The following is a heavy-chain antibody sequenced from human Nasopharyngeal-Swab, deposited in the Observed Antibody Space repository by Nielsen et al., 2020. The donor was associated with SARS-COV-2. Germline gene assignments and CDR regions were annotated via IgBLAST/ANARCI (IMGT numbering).Heavy chain of an antibody. CDR1: GYTFTGYY. V-gene: IGHV1-2*06. CDR3: ARMEDYDILTGIIRGYYYYGMDV. D-gene: IGHD3-9*01. J-gene: IGHJ6*02. Sequence: ASVKVSCKASGYTFTGYYMHWVRQAPGQGLEWMGRINPNSGGTNYAQKFQGRVTMTRDKSISTAYMELSRLRSDDTAVYYCARMEDYDILTGIIRGYYYYGMDVWGQGTTVTVSS. CDR2: INPNSGGT.